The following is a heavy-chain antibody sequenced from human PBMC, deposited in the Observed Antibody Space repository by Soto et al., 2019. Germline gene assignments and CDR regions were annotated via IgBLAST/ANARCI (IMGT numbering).Heavy chain of an antibody. Sequence: ASVKVSCKASGYTFTGYYMHWVRQAPGQGLEWMGWINPNSGGTNYAQKFQGWVTMTRDTSISTAYMELSRLRSDDTAVYYCAREERISRAPDAFDIWGQGTMVTVSS. CDR2: INPNSGGT. D-gene: IGHD2-15*01. J-gene: IGHJ3*02. V-gene: IGHV1-2*04. CDR3: AREERISRAPDAFDI. CDR1: GYTFTGYY.